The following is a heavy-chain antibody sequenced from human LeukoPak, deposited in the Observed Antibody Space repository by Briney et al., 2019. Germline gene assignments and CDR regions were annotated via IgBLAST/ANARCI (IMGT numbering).Heavy chain of an antibody. J-gene: IGHJ3*01. CDR3: VRVGSGATRADTLDL. V-gene: IGHV3-21*01. Sequence: GGSLRLSCAASGLTFSNYWMSWVRQAPGEGLEWVSSIGAAGSHIYYADSMKGRFTISRDNAKSSLFLQMNSLRAEDTGIYYCVRVGSGATRADTLDLWGQGTMATVSS. CDR1: GLTFSNYW. D-gene: IGHD6-19*01. CDR2: IGAAGSHI.